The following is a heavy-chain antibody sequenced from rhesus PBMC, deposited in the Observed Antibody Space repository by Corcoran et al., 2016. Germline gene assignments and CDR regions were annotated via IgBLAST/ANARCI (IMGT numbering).Heavy chain of an antibody. Sequence: QLQLQESGPGLAKPSETLSLTCAVSGGSISSNYWSWIRQPPGKGREGIGRISGSGGSTDYNPSLKSRVTISTDPSKNQFSLKLSSVTAADTGVYYCARGGAAARLDWYFDLWGPGTPITISS. J-gene: IGHJ2*01. CDR2: ISGSGGST. CDR3: ARGGAAARLDWYFDL. V-gene: IGHV4-173*01. D-gene: IGHD6-31*01. CDR1: GGSISSNY.